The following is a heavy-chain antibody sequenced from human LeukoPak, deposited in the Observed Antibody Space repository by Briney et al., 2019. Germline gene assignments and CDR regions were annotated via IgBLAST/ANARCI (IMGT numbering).Heavy chain of an antibody. CDR2: IIPILGIA. Sequence: SVKVSCKASGGTFSSYAISWVRQAPGQGLEWMGRIIPILGIANYAQKFQGRVTITADKSTSTAYMELSSLRSEDTAVYYCARDWGYGSGSYYNPLDYWGQGTLVTVSS. V-gene: IGHV1-69*04. CDR1: GGTFSSYA. CDR3: ARDWGYGSGSYYNPLDY. J-gene: IGHJ4*02. D-gene: IGHD3-10*01.